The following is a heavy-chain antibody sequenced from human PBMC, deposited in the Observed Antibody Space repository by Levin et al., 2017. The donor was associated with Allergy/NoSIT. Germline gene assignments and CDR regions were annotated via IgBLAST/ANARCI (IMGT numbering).Heavy chain of an antibody. CDR3: ARDRSYSGSYPDN. CDR1: GFTFSASA. J-gene: IGHJ4*02. V-gene: IGHV3-73*01. Sequence: QPGGSLRLSCAASGFTFSASAMHWVRQASGKGLEWVGRVRSKANSYATAYAASVEGRFTISRDDSKNTAYLQMNSLRAEDTAVYYCARDRSYSGSYPDNWGQGTLVTVSS. CDR2: VRSKANSYAT. D-gene: IGHD1-26*01.